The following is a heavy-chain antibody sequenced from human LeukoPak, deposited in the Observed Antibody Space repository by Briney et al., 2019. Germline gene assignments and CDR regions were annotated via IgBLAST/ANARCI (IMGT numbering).Heavy chain of an antibody. CDR3: ARLSGGSWANTEYFPD. CDR1: GNSFNTYW. V-gene: IGHV5-51*01. CDR2: VSSRRRHT. D-gene: IGHD7-27*01. J-gene: IGHJ1*01. Sequence: GESLTISCKASGNSFNTYWLGGVRQKPGKRLECMAIVSSRRRHTRYSPSFEGHFTISADKTVTTAYLQWSSLEASDTAVYYCARLSGGSWANTEYFPDWGQGTLVIVSS.